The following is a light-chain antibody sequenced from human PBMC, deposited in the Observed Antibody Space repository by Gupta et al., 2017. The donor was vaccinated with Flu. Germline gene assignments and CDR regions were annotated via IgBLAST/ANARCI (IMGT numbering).Light chain of an antibody. CDR3: SSYAGSNNVI. CDR1: SSDVGGYSY. J-gene: IGLJ2*01. CDR2: DLS. Sequence: HTGTISCTGTSSDVGGYSYVSWYQQHPGKAPNLMIYDLSKRPSGVPDRFSGSKSGNTASLTVSGLQAEDEANYYCSSYAGSNNVIFGGGTKLSVL. V-gene: IGLV2-8*01.